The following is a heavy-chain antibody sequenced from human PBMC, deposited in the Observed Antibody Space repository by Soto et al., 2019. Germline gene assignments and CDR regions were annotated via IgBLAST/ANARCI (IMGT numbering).Heavy chain of an antibody. CDR2: MNPNSGNT. J-gene: IGHJ6*03. Sequence: QVQLVQSGAEVKKPGASVKVSCKASGYTFTSYDINWVRQATGQGLEWMGWMNPNSGNTGYAQKFQGRVTMPRNTSISTAYMELSSLRSEDTAVYYCARFPGYYYYYYMDVWGKGTTVTVSS. CDR1: GYTFTSYD. V-gene: IGHV1-8*01. CDR3: ARFPGYYYYYYMDV.